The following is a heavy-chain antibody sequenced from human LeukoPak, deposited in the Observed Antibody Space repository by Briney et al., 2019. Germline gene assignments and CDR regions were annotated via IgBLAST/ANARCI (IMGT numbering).Heavy chain of an antibody. V-gene: IGHV1-46*01. D-gene: IGHD1-1*01. Sequence: ASVKVSCKAAGYTFTTYYMHWARQAPGQGLEWMGTINPSGGSTSYAQKFQGRVTMTRDTSTSTVYMELSSLRSEDTAVYYCARGGRGEGTGTTRVAFDIWGQGTMVTVSS. CDR3: ARGGRGEGTGTTRVAFDI. CDR2: INPSGGST. CDR1: GYTFTTYY. J-gene: IGHJ3*02.